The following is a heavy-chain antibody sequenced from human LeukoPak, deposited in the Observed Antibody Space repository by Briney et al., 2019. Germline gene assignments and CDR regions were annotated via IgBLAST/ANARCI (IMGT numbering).Heavy chain of an antibody. D-gene: IGHD4-17*01. J-gene: IGHJ4*02. CDR3: ARLLGEMTTVTTDY. Sequence: SETLSLTCTVSGGSVSSGSYYWGWFRQPPGKGLEWIGNIYYSGSTNYNPSLRSRVTISVDTSKNQFSLKLSSVTAADTAVYYCARLLGEMTTVTTDYWGQGTLVTVSS. CDR2: IYYSGST. V-gene: IGHV4-39*07. CDR1: GGSVSSGSYY.